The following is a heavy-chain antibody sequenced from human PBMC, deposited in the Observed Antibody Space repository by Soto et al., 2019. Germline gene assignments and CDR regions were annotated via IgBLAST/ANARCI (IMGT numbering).Heavy chain of an antibody. CDR1: GFTFGDYA. V-gene: IGHV3-49*03. J-gene: IGHJ6*03. CDR3: TRDISHPYDYGDYDGNDYYYYYMDV. CDR2: IRSKAYGGTT. Sequence: GGSLRLSCTASGFTFGDYAMSWFRQAPGKGLEWVGFIRSKAYGGTTEYAASVKGRFTISRDDSKSIAYLQMNSLKTEDTAVYYCTRDISHPYDYGDYDGNDYYYYYMDVWGKGTTVTVSS. D-gene: IGHD4-17*01.